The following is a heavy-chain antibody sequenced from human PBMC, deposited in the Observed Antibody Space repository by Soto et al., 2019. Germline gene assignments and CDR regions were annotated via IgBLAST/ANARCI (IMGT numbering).Heavy chain of an antibody. Sequence: GRLIRSCAASGCIFRDFYMSWIRQVPGKALEWLSKISSSSSSTDYADSVKGRFTISRDNAKNSLYLQMSRLRAEDTAVYYCARDRGGGSIFGGHYGMDVWGQGTKVTVSS. CDR1: GCIFRDFY. CDR2: ISSSSSST. D-gene: IGHD3-3*01. J-gene: IGHJ6*02. CDR3: ARDRGGGSIFGGHYGMDV. V-gene: IGHV3-11*06.